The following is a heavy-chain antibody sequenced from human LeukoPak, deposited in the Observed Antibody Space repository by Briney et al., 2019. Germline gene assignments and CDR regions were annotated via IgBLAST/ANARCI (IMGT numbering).Heavy chain of an antibody. CDR3: ARSYYYGSGSSYYFDY. CDR2: IYYSGST. Sequence: PSETLSLTCTVSGGSISGSSYYWVWIRQPPGKGLEWLGSIYYSGSTYYNPSLKSRVTISVDTSKNQFSLKLNSVTAADTAVYYCARSYYYGSGSSYYFDYWGQGTLVTVSS. V-gene: IGHV4-39*01. J-gene: IGHJ4*02. D-gene: IGHD3-10*01. CDR1: GGSISGSSYY.